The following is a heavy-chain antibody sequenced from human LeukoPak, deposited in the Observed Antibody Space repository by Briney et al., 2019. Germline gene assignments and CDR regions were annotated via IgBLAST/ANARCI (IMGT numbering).Heavy chain of an antibody. V-gene: IGHV3-21*01. CDR1: GFTFNSNS. Sequence: GGSLRLSCAASGFTFNSNSMNWVRQAPGKGLEWVSSISSSSSFTYYADSVKGRFTISRDNAKNSLYLHMNSLRAEDTAVYSCARSITGSIFSFDYWGQGTVVTVSS. CDR2: ISSSSSFT. J-gene: IGHJ4*02. D-gene: IGHD1-20*01. CDR3: ARSITGSIFSFDY.